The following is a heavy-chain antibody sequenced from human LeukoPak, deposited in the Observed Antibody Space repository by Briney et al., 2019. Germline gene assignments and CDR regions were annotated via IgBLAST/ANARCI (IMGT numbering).Heavy chain of an antibody. Sequence: GGSLRLSCAASGFTFSSYSMNWVRQAPGKGLEWASSISSSSSYIYYADSVKGRFTISRDNAKNSMYLQMNSLRAEDTAVYYCARARSGSYNWFDPWGQGTLVTVSS. D-gene: IGHD1-26*01. V-gene: IGHV3-21*01. CDR2: ISSSSSYI. CDR1: GFTFSSYS. CDR3: ARARSGSYNWFDP. J-gene: IGHJ5*02.